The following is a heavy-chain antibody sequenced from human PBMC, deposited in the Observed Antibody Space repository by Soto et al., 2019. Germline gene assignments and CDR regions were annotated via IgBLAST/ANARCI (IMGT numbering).Heavy chain of an antibody. Sequence: EAQLVESGGGLVKPGGSLRLSCAGSGFTFSSDSMNWVRQAPGKGLEWVSSISSSGDDIHYADSVKGRFTMSRDNANKLLYLQMNSLRAEDTAVYYCAGAEYRSGYWFDYWGQGTLVTVSS. CDR1: GFTFSSDS. J-gene: IGHJ4*02. V-gene: IGHV3-21*01. D-gene: IGHD3-9*01. CDR3: AGAEYRSGYWFDY. CDR2: ISSSGDDI.